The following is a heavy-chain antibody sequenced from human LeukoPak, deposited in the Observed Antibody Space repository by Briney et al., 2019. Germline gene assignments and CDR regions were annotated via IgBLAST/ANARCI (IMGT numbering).Heavy chain of an antibody. CDR2: IYYSGST. D-gene: IGHD2-2*01. V-gene: IGHV4-59*01. CDR3: ARDAGYCSSTSCYLYGMDV. Sequence: PSETLSLTCTVSGGSISSYYWSWIRQPPGKGLELIGYIYYSGSTNYNPSLKSRVTISVDTSKNQFSLKLSSVTAADTAVYYCARDAGYCSSTSCYLYGMDVWGKGTTVTVSS. CDR1: GGSISSYY. J-gene: IGHJ6*04.